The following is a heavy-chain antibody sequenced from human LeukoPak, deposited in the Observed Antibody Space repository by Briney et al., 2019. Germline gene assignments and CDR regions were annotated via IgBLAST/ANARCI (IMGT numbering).Heavy chain of an antibody. V-gene: IGHV3-23*01. J-gene: IGHJ4*02. CDR1: GFTFSSYA. D-gene: IGHD3-22*01. Sequence: GGSLRLSCAASGFTFSSYAMSWVRQAPGKGLEWVSVISGSGGITHYADSVKGRFTISRDNSKNTLYLQMNSLRAEDTAVYYCAQDYYDSSGYYGLDYWGQGTLVTVSS. CDR2: ISGSGGIT. CDR3: AQDYYDSSGYYGLDY.